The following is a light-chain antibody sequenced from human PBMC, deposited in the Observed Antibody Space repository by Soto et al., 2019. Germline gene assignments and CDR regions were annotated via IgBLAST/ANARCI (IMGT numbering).Light chain of an antibody. CDR3: QQFNDFPLT. CDR1: QDISSA. V-gene: IGKV1D-13*01. Sequence: IQLTQSPSSLSASVGDRVTITCRAGQDISSALAWYQQKPGKAPKLLLYDASSLDAGVPSRFSGSGSGTDFTLNITSLRPEDFATYYCQQFNDFPLTFGGGTKVQIK. CDR2: DAS. J-gene: IGKJ4*01.